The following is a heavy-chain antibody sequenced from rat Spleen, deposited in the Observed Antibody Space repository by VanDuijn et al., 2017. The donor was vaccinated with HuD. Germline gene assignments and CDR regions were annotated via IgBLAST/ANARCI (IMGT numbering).Heavy chain of an antibody. Sequence: EVQLVESGGGLVQPGGSLKLSCVASGFTFNNYWMTWIRQVPGKGLEWVASITNASGRTYYPDSVKGRFTVSRDTAQNILDLQMNNLRSEETATYYSARGGFFRYWGQGVMVTVSS. V-gene: IGHV5-31*01. D-gene: IGHD1-6*01. J-gene: IGHJ2*01. CDR1: GFTFNNYW. CDR3: ARGGFFRY. CDR2: ITNASGRT.